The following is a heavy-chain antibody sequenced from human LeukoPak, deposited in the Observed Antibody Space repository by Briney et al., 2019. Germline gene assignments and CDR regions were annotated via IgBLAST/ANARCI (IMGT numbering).Heavy chain of an antibody. CDR3: ARAVAGTDEIAS. V-gene: IGHV3-13*01. Sequence: GGSLRLSCAGSGFSFSSYDMLWVRQATGKGLEWVSAIGAGGDTYYAGSVKGRFTISRESAKNSFYLQMNSLSAGDTAVYFCARAVAGTDEIASWGQGTLVTVSS. CDR1: GFSFSSYD. CDR2: IGAGGDT. J-gene: IGHJ4*02. D-gene: IGHD6-19*01.